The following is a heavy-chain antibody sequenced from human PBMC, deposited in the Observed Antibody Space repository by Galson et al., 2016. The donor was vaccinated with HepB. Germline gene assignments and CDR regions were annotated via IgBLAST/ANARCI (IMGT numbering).Heavy chain of an antibody. CDR2: IHNTGST. CDR3: ARGIPYDSSGYYYAPFDY. CDR1: GGSVSSFY. V-gene: IGHV4-59*02. Sequence: EPLSLTCTVSGGSVSSFYWSWIRQPPGKGLEWIGHIHNTGSTNYNPSLKSRVSISVDTSKNQFSLKLSSVTAADTAVYYCARGIPYDSSGYYYAPFDYWGQGTLVAVSS. J-gene: IGHJ4*02. D-gene: IGHD3-22*01.